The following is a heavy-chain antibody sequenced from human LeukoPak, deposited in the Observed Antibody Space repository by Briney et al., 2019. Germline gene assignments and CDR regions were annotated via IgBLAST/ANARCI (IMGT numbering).Heavy chain of an antibody. CDR2: IIPIFGTA. D-gene: IGHD2-15*01. Sequence: ASVKVSCKASGYTFTSYYMHWVRQAPGQGLEWMGGIIPIFGTANYAQKFQGRVTITTDESTSTAYMELSSLRSEDTAVYYCAREGQSRLPYFDYWGQGTLVTVSS. J-gene: IGHJ4*02. CDR3: AREGQSRLPYFDY. V-gene: IGHV1-69*05. CDR1: GYTFTSYY.